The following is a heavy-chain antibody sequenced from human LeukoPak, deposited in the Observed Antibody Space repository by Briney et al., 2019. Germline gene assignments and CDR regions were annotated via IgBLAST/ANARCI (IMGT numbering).Heavy chain of an antibody. V-gene: IGHV3-48*03. D-gene: IGHD5-18*01. J-gene: IGHJ4*02. CDR3: ARTPRRQYSYGEYYFDY. CDR2: ISSSGSTI. CDR1: GFTFSSYE. Sequence: GGSLRLSCAASGFTFSSYEMNWVRQAPGKGLEWVSYISSSGSTIYYADSVEGRFTISRDNAKNSLYLQMTRLRAEDTAVYYCARTPRRQYSYGEYYFDYWGQGTLVTVSS.